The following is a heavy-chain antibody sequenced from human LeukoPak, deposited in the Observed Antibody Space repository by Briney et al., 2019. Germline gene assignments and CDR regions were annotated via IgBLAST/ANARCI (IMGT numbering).Heavy chain of an antibody. CDR1: GGSISTGGYY. D-gene: IGHD4/OR15-4a*01. CDR2: IYYRGST. V-gene: IGHV4-31*03. J-gene: IGHJ4*02. CDR3: ARATDYGDSYYFDH. Sequence: PSQTLSLTCTVSGGSISTGGYYWSWIRQHSGKGLEYIGYIYYRGSTYYSPSLKSRLTISLDTPNNQFSLKLRSVTAADTAVYYCARATDYGDSYYFDHWGQGTPVTVSS.